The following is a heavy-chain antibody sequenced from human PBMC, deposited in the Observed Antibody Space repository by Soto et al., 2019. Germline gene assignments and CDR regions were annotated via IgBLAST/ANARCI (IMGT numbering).Heavy chain of an antibody. CDR3: AIGRGRYFYYRLAV. Sequence: GGFLRLSCAASGFTFSSYAITWVRQAPGKGLEWVSVISGSGDRTYYADSVKGRFTISRDNSKNTLYLQMNSLRAEDTAVYYCAIGRGRYFYYRLAVCGQGTTVPGSS. V-gene: IGHV3-23*01. CDR1: GFTFSSYA. CDR2: ISGSGDRT. J-gene: IGHJ6*02. D-gene: IGHD3-16*01.